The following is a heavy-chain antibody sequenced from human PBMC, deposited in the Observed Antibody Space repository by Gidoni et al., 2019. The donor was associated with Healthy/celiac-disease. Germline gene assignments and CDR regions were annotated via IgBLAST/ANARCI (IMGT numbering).Heavy chain of an antibody. V-gene: IGHV3-15*01. CDR1: GFTFSNAW. Sequence: EVQLVESGGGLVKPGGSLRRSCAASGFTFSNAWRRWVRQAPGKGLEWVGRIKSKTDGGTTYSAAPVNGRFTISRDDSKNTLYLQMNSLKTDDTPVYYCTPAEGQWLLPPLSDYWGQATLVTVSS. CDR3: TPAEGQWLLPPLSDY. J-gene: IGHJ4*02. D-gene: IGHD6-19*01. CDR2: IKSKTDGGTT.